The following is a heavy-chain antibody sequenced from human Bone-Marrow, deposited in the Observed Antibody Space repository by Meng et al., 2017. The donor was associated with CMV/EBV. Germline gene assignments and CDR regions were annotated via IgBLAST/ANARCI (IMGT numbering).Heavy chain of an antibody. CDR1: GGTFSSYA. D-gene: IGHD6-6*01. CDR3: ASGGVSHRPSIAARRGFGDWFDP. Sequence: SVKVSCKASGGTFSSYAISWVRQAPGQGLEWMGGIIPIFGTANYAQKFQGRVTITTDESTSTAYMELSSLRSEDTAVYYCASGGVSHRPSIAARRGFGDWFDPWGQGTRVTVSS. J-gene: IGHJ5*02. CDR2: IIPIFGTA. V-gene: IGHV1-69*05.